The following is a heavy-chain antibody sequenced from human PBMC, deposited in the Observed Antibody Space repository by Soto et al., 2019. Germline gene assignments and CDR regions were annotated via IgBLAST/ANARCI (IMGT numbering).Heavy chain of an antibody. J-gene: IGHJ3*02. Sequence: SETLSLTCTISGGSISSSNYFWGWIRQPPGKGLEWIGSIFYSGSTSYNSSLKSRVTISVDTSKNQFSLRLSSVTAADTAVYYCASPTLGAFDIWGQGTMVTVSS. V-gene: IGHV4-39*01. CDR1: GGSISSSNYF. CDR3: ASPTLGAFDI. D-gene: IGHD3-16*01. CDR2: IFYSGST.